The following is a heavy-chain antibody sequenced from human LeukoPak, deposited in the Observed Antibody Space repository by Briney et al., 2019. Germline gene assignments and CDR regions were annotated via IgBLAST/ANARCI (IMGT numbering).Heavy chain of an antibody. CDR3: GSGYTYGYDSHSPSFDY. V-gene: IGHV3-11*01. CDR1: GFTFRDYY. D-gene: IGHD5-18*01. CDR2: ISSSSSTI. J-gene: IGHJ4*02. Sequence: GGSLRLSCAASGFTFRDYYMSWIRQAPGKGLEWISYISSSSSTIYYADSVKGRFTISRDNAKNSLYLQMNSLKAEDTAVYYCGSGYTYGYDSHSPSFDYWGQGTLVTVSS.